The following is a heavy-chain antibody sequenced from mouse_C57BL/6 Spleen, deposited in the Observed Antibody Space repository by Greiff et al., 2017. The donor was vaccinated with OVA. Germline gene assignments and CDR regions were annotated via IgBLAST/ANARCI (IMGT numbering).Heavy chain of an antibody. V-gene: IGHV5-15*01. CDR3: ARHEGRRYYAMDY. CDR2: ISNLAYSI. CDR1: GFTFSDYG. Sequence: EVNVVESGGGLVQPGGSLKLSCAASGFTFSDYGMAWVRQAPRKGPEWVAFISNLAYSIYYADTVTGRFTISRENAKNTLYLEMSSLRSEDTAMYYCARHEGRRYYAMDYWGQGTSVTVSS. J-gene: IGHJ4*01.